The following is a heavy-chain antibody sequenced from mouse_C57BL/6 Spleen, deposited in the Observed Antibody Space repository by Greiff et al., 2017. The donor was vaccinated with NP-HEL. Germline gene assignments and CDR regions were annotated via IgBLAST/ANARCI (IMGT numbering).Heavy chain of an antibody. CDR1: GYTFTDYN. V-gene: IGHV1-22*01. Sequence: EVQLQQSGPELVKPGASVKMSCKASGYTFTDYNMHWVKQSHGKSLEWIGYINPNNGGTSYNQKFKGKATLTVNKSSSTAYMELRSLTSEDSAVYYCAGGLRQNFPHYYAMDYWGQGTSVTVSS. CDR3: AGGLRQNFPHYYAMDY. CDR2: INPNNGGT. J-gene: IGHJ4*01. D-gene: IGHD2-4*01.